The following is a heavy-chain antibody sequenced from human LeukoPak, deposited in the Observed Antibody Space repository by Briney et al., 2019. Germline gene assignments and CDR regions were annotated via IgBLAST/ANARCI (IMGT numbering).Heavy chain of an antibody. V-gene: IGHV1-3*01. J-gene: IGHJ6*02. CDR1: GYTFTIYA. Sequence: ASVTVSCTASGYTFTIYAMHWVRQAPGQRLEWMGWINAGNGNTKYSQKFQGRVTITRDTSASTAYMELSSLRSEDTAVYYCARDRRCSSTSCYPYYYYGMDVWGQGTTVTVSS. D-gene: IGHD2-2*01. CDR2: INAGNGNT. CDR3: ARDRRCSSTSCYPYYYYGMDV.